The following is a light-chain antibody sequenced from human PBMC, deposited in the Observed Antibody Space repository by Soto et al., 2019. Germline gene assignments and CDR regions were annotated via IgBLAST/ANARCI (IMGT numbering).Light chain of an antibody. CDR3: QQTYSTPYT. CDR1: QRITTY. CDR2: TSG. V-gene: IGKV1-39*01. J-gene: IGKJ2*01. Sequence: IQMTQSPSSLSASVGDRVTITCRASQRITTYLNWYQQKPGEAPKLLISTSGTLQRGVPSRFSGSGSGTDFTLTINALRPEDFATYCCQQTYSTPYTFGQGTKLEIK.